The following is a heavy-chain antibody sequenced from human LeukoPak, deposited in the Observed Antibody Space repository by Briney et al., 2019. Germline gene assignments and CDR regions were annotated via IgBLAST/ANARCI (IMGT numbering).Heavy chain of an antibody. CDR2: ISSSSSTI. V-gene: IGHV3-48*04. Sequence: PGGSLRFSCAASGFTFSSYSMNWVRQAPGKGLEWVSYISSSSSTIYYADSVKGRFTISRDNAKNSLYLQMNSLRAEDTAVYYCARAEIAVAGDFDYWGQGTLVTVSS. CDR3: ARAEIAVAGDFDY. CDR1: GFTFSSYS. D-gene: IGHD6-19*01. J-gene: IGHJ4*02.